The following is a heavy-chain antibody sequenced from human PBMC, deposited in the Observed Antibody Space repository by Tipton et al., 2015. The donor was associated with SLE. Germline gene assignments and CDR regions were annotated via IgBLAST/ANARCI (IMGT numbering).Heavy chain of an antibody. D-gene: IGHD3-22*01. CDR1: GGSISNYY. CDR2: IHNSGRT. Sequence: TLSLTCTVSGGSISNYYWSWIRQPPGKGLEWIGYIHNSGRTNYHPSLKSRVTMSVDTPKNQFSLKLTSVTAGDTAVYYCARDSSGGYNWFDPWGQGTLVTVSS. V-gene: IGHV4-59*01. CDR3: ARDSSGGYNWFDP. J-gene: IGHJ5*02.